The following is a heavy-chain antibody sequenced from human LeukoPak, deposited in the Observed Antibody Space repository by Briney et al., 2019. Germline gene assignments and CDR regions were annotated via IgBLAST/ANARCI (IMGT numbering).Heavy chain of an antibody. CDR2: ISGSGGST. D-gene: IGHD6-13*01. V-gene: IGHV3-23*01. Sequence: GGSLRLSCAASGFTFSSYAMSWVRQAPGKGLGWASAISGSGGSTYYADSVKGRFTISRDNSKNTLYLRMNSLRAEDTAVYYCAKGDRIAAPSYWGQGTLVTVSS. CDR1: GFTFSSYA. J-gene: IGHJ4*02. CDR3: AKGDRIAAPSY.